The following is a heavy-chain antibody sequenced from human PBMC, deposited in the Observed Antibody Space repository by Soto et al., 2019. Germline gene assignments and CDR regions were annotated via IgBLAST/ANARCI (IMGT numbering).Heavy chain of an antibody. V-gene: IGHV3-30*18. D-gene: IGHD3-10*01. CDR2: ISYDGSNK. Sequence: QVQLVESGGGVVQPGRSLRLSCAASGFTFSSYGMHWVRQAPGRGLEWVAVISYDGSNKSYADSVKGRFTISRDNSKNTLDLKMNSLRAEDMAVYYCAKSRGAGNNGMDVWCQGTTVTGSS. J-gene: IGHJ6*02. CDR3: AKSRGAGNNGMDV. CDR1: GFTFSSYG.